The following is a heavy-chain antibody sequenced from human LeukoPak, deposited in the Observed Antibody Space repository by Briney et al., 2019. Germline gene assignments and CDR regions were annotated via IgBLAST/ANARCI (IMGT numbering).Heavy chain of an antibody. CDR1: GGTFSSYG. V-gene: IGHV1-69*01. J-gene: IGHJ5*02. D-gene: IGHD6-13*01. CDR3: ARDPLNSSSWYSWFDP. CDR2: IIPIFGTA. Sequence: GSSVKVSCKASGGTFSSYGISWVRQAPGQGLEWMGGIIPIFGTANYAQKFQGRVTITADESTSTAYMELSSLRSEDTAVYYCARDPLNSSSWYSWFDPWGQGTLVTVSS.